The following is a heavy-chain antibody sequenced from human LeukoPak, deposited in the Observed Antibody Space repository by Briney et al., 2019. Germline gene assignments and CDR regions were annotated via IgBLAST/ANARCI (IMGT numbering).Heavy chain of an antibody. V-gene: IGHV3-21*01. CDR2: ISGSSTYI. CDR1: GFTFSTYT. J-gene: IGHJ5*02. CDR3: ARDKRGANWFDP. Sequence: SGGSLRPSCSASGFTFSTYTMNWVRQAPGKGLEWVSSISGSSTYIYYADSVKGRCTISRDNAKNSLYLQMNSLRAEDTAVYYCARDKRGANWFDPWGQGTLVTVSS. D-gene: IGHD1-26*01.